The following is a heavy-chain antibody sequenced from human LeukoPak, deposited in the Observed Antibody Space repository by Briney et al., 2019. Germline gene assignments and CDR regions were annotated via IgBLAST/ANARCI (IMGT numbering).Heavy chain of an antibody. J-gene: IGHJ3*02. D-gene: IGHD2-21*01. CDR1: GFTFSDYY. V-gene: IGHV3-11*01. Sequence: SGGSLRLSCAASGFTFSDYYMSWIRQAPGKGLEWISYISHRATTIYYADSVKGRFTISRDNAKKSLYLQMNSLRAEDTAVYYCANHMTPPGAFDIWGLGTVVTVSS. CDR2: ISHRATTI. CDR3: ANHMTPPGAFDI.